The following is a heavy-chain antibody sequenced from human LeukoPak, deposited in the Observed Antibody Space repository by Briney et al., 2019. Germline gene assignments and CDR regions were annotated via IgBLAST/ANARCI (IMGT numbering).Heavy chain of an antibody. CDR2: INKDGSST. J-gene: IGHJ1*01. CDR3: ARPLYGDFAKYFQR. Sequence: QPGGSLRLSCAASGFTFSSYWMHWVRQAPGKGLVWVSHINKDGSSTSYADSVKGRFTISRDNAKNTLYLQMSSLRAEGTALYYCARPLYGDFAKYFQRWGQGTLVTVSS. V-gene: IGHV3-74*01. CDR1: GFTFSSYW. D-gene: IGHD4-17*01.